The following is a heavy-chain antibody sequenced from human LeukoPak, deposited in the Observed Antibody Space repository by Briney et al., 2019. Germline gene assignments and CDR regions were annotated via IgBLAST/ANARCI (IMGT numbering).Heavy chain of an antibody. CDR2: INHSGST. D-gene: IGHD6-25*01. V-gene: IGHV4-34*01. CDR1: GGSFSGYY. Sequence: SETLSLTCAVYGGSFSGYYWSWIRQPPGKGLEWMGEINHSGSTNYNPSLKSRVTISVDTSKNQFSLKLSSVTAADTAVDYCARRLSDYWGQGTLVTVSS. CDR3: ARRLSDY. J-gene: IGHJ4*02.